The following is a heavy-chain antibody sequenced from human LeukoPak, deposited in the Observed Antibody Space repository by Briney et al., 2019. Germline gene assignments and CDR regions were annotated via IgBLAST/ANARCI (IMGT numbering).Heavy chain of an antibody. J-gene: IGHJ3*02. CDR3: ASVAKVPAAPSDAFDI. CDR2: INPSGGST. V-gene: IGHV1-46*01. Sequence: ASVKVSCKASGYTFTSYYMHWVRQAPGQGLEWMGIINPSGGSTSYAQKFQGRVTITTDESTSTAYMELSSLRSEDTAVYYCASVAKVPAAPSDAFDIWGQGTMVTVSS. D-gene: IGHD2-2*01. CDR1: GYTFTSYY.